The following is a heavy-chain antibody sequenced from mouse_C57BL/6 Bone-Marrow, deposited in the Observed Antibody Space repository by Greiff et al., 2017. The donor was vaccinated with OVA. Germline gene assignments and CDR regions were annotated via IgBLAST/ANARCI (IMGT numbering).Heavy chain of an antibody. Sequence: EVKLMESEGGLVQPGSSMKLSCTASGFTFSDYYMAWVRQVPEKGLEWVANINYDGSSTYYLDSLKSRFIISRDNAKNILYLQMSSLKSEDTATYYCARDTLYFDYWGQGTTLTVSS. CDR1: GFTFSDYY. CDR3: ARDTLYFDY. CDR2: INYDGSST. J-gene: IGHJ2*01. V-gene: IGHV5-16*01.